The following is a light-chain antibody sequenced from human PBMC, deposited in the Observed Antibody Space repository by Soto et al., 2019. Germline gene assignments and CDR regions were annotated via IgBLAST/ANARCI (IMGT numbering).Light chain of an antibody. CDR1: QDISNY. V-gene: IGKV1-33*01. Sequence: DLQMTQSPSSLSASVGDRVTITCQASQDISNYLNWYQQKPGKAPKLLIYDASNLETGVPSRFSGSGSGTDFTFTISSPQPEDIATYYCQQYDNLPLTFGPGTKVDIK. J-gene: IGKJ3*01. CDR2: DAS. CDR3: QQYDNLPLT.